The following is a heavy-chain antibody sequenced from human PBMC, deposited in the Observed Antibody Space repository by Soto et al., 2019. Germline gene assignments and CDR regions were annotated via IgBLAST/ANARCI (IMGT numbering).Heavy chain of an antibody. J-gene: IGHJ5*02. CDR2: ITSSGGNA. CDR1: GFSLKAYY. Sequence: PGGSLSLSCAASGFSLKAYYMTWMRQTPEKGLEWISTITSSGGNAYYAASVKGRVTISRDNAHNSLYLQMSGLRAEDTALYYCARDMCTKYVNYFDLWGQGTLVTVS. D-gene: IGHD1-7*01. V-gene: IGHV3-11*01. CDR3: ARDMCTKYVNYFDL.